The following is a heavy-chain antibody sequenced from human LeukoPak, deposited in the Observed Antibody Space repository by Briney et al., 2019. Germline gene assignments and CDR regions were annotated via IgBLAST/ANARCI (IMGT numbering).Heavy chain of an antibody. CDR3: ARDSSAYPYYFDY. CDR2: ISGSGGST. D-gene: IGHD3-22*01. Sequence: GGSLRLSCAASGFTFSSYAMSWVRQAPGKGLEWVSAISGSGGSTYYADSVKGRFTISRDNSKNTLYLQMNSLRAEDTAVYYCARDSSAYPYYFDYWGQGALVTVSS. CDR1: GFTFSSYA. V-gene: IGHV3-23*01. J-gene: IGHJ4*02.